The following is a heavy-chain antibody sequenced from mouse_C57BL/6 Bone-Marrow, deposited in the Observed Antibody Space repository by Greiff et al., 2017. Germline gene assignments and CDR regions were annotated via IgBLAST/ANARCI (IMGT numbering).Heavy chain of an antibody. CDR3: AMQDYYGSSPYYFDY. Sequence: QVHVKQPGAELVKPGASVKVSCKASGYTFTSYWMHWVKQRPGQGLEWIGRIHPSDSDTNYNQKFKGKATLTVDKSSSTAYMQLSSLTSEDSAVYYGAMQDYYGSSPYYFDYWGQGTTLTVSS. V-gene: IGHV1-74*01. J-gene: IGHJ2*01. D-gene: IGHD1-1*01. CDR1: GYTFTSYW. CDR2: IHPSDSDT.